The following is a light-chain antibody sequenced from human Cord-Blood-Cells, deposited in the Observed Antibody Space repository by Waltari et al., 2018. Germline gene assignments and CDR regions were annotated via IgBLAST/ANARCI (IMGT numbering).Light chain of an antibody. CDR3: CSYAGSSTWV. CDR1: SRDVGSFNL. CDR2: EGS. Sequence: QHALTQPASVYGSPGQSITISCTGPSRDVGSFNLVSWYQQHPGKAPKLMIYEGSKRPSGVSNRFSGSKSGNTASLTISGLQAEDEADYYCCSYAGSSTWVFGGGTKLTVL. J-gene: IGLJ3*02. V-gene: IGLV2-23*01.